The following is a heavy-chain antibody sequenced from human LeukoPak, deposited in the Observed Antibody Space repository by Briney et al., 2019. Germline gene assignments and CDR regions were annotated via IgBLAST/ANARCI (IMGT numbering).Heavy chain of an antibody. J-gene: IGHJ4*02. Sequence: GGTLRLSCAASGFTFSSYCMNWVRQAPGKGLERFSSISIGSSYIYYAASLKGRLTISRDNAKNSLYLQMNSLRAEDTAVYYCGRDSSGRFDYWGQGTLVTVSS. CDR3: GRDSSGRFDY. V-gene: IGHV3-21*01. CDR1: GFTFSSYC. D-gene: IGHD6-19*01. CDR2: ISIGSSYI.